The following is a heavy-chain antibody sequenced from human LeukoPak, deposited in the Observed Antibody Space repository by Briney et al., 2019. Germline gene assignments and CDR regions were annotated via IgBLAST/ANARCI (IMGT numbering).Heavy chain of an antibody. CDR1: GFTFSSYW. D-gene: IGHD6-13*01. J-gene: IGHJ3*02. CDR2: IKHDGSEK. V-gene: IGHV3-7*01. Sequence: PGGSLRLSCAASGFTFSSYWMSWVRQAPGKGLEWVANIKHDGSEKYYVDSVKGRFTISRDNAKNSLYLQMNSLRAEDTAVYYCARSTSSSWYSVSDAFDIWGQGTMVTVSS. CDR3: ARSTSSSWYSVSDAFDI.